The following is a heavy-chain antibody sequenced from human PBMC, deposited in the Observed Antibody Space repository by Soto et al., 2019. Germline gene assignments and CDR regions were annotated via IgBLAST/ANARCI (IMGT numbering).Heavy chain of an antibody. J-gene: IGHJ4*02. V-gene: IGHV3-48*03. CDR2: ISSSGSSV. CDR1: RFTFSTYE. Sequence: GGSLRLSCAASRFTFSTYEMHWVRQAPGKGLEWVSCISSSGSSVYFADSVKGRFTISRDNSRNSLYLQMNSLRDEDTALYYCVRYCRSTLCNGVATRTFDYWGQGALGTVST. D-gene: IGHD5-12*01. CDR3: VRYCRSTLCNGVATRTFDY.